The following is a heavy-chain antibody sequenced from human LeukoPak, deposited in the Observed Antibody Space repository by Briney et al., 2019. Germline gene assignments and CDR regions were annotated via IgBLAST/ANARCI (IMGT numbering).Heavy chain of an antibody. CDR1: GFTFSDYY. Sequence: GGSLRLSCAASGFTFSDYYMSWIRQAPGKGLEGVSYISSSGSTIYYADAVKGRFTISRDNAKNSLYLQMNSLRAEGTGVYYCARDKRDYDFWSGYSYYYYGMDVWGQGTTVTVSS. J-gene: IGHJ6*02. V-gene: IGHV3-11*01. D-gene: IGHD3-3*01. CDR2: ISSSGSTI. CDR3: ARDKRDYDFWSGYSYYYYGMDV.